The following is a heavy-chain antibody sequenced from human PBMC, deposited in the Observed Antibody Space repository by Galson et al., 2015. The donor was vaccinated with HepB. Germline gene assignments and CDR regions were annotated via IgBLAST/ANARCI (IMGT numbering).Heavy chain of an antibody. D-gene: IGHD1-7*01. V-gene: IGHV3-30*03. CDR1: GFTFANYG. CDR3: AREDNWNYWVY. CDR2: ISYDGSDK. Sequence: SLRLSCAASGFTFANYGLHWVRQAPGKGLEWVAIISYDGSDKKYADSVKDRFTVSRDTSKNTLYLQLHSVRTEDTAVYYCAREDNWNYWVYWGQGTLVTVSS. J-gene: IGHJ4*02.